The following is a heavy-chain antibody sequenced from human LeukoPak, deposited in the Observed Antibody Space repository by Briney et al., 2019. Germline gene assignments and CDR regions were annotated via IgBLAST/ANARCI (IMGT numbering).Heavy chain of an antibody. J-gene: IGHJ4*02. Sequence: ASVKVSCKTSGYTFTSSGIGWVRQAPGQGLEWMAWISPYNGNTNYAQKLQGRVTVTTDTSTTTAYMELRSLRSDDTAVYCCTRDRSASGSQNYWGQGTLVTVSS. V-gene: IGHV1-18*01. CDR3: TRDRSASGSQNY. CDR1: GYTFTSSG. CDR2: ISPYNGNT. D-gene: IGHD1-26*01.